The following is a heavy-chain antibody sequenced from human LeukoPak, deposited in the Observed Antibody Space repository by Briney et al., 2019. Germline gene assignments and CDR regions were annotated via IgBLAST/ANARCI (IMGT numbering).Heavy chain of an antibody. CDR2: IDPSDSYT. J-gene: IGHJ6*01. CDR3: ARSSTTSSYCYYGMDV. Sequence: EESLRTSAMLDGTSVANCKSIGVGQMPGKGLEWMGRIDPSDSYTNYSPSFQGHVTISADKSISTAYLQWSSLNASDTAMYYCARSSTTSSYCYYGMDVWGQGITVTVSS. V-gene: IGHV5-10-1*01. CDR1: GTSVANCK. D-gene: IGHD2-2*01.